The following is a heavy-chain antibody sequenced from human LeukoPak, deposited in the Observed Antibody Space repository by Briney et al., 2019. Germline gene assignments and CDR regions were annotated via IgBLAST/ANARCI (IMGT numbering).Heavy chain of an antibody. Sequence: SETLSLTCTVSGDSSSSYYWSWIRQPAGKGLEWIGRIYTSGSTNYNPSLKSRVTMSVGTSKNQFSLKLSSVTAADTAVYYCARASYDSSGYYYFDYWSQGTLVTVSS. V-gene: IGHV4-4*07. CDR1: GDSSSSYY. D-gene: IGHD3-22*01. CDR2: IYTSGST. J-gene: IGHJ4*02. CDR3: ARASYDSSGYYYFDY.